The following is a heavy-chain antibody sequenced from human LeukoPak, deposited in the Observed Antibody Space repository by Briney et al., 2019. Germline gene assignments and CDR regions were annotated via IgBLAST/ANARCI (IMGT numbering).Heavy chain of an antibody. CDR2: MNPNSGNT. Sequence: ASVKVSCKASGYTFTGYYMHWVRQAPGQGLEWMGWMNPNSGNTGYAQKFQGRVTITRNTSISTAYMELSSLRSEDTAVYYCARERKQAGIAARFYYYYYMDVWGKGTTVTVSS. CDR1: GYTFTGYY. CDR3: ARERKQAGIAARFYYYYYMDV. D-gene: IGHD6-13*01. J-gene: IGHJ6*03. V-gene: IGHV1-8*03.